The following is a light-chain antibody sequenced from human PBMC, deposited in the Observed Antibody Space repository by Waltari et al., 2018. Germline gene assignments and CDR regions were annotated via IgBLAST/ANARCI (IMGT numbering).Light chain of an antibody. Sequence: DIQMTQSPSSLSASVGDRVTMTCRASQTISSYVNWYQQKSETAPKLLVYTASSLQGGVPSRFSGSGSGTEFTLSISSLQPDDFATYYCQQSYSTPHTFGQGTKVEVK. V-gene: IGKV1-39*01. CDR1: QTISSY. CDR3: QQSYSTPHT. J-gene: IGKJ1*01. CDR2: TAS.